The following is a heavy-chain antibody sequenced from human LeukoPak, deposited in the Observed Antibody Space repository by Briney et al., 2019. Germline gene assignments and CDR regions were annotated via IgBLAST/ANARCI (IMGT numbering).Heavy chain of an antibody. V-gene: IGHV1-46*01. CDR2: INPSGGTT. J-gene: IGHJ6*02. Sequence: ASVKVSCKASGYTFTSYYMHWVRQAPGQGLEWMGIINPSGGTTTYAQKFQGRVTMTRDTSTSTVYMDLSSLRSEDTAVYYCARPTSIIPASNIYYYYYAMDVWGQGTTVTVCS. D-gene: IGHD2-2*01. CDR3: ARPTSIIPASNIYYYYYAMDV. CDR1: GYTFTSYY.